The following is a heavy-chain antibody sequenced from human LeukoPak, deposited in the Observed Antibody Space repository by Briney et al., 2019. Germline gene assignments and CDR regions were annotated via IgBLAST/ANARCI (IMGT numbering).Heavy chain of an antibody. V-gene: IGHV3-7*03. Sequence: GGSLRLSCAASGFTFSSSAMSWVRQAPGKGLEWVANIKQDGSEKYYVDSVKGRFTISRDNAKNSLYLQMNSLRAEDTAVYYCARDGDSSGWYEVDYWGQGTLVTVSS. CDR3: ARDGDSSGWYEVDY. CDR1: GFTFSSSA. D-gene: IGHD6-19*01. J-gene: IGHJ4*02. CDR2: IKQDGSEK.